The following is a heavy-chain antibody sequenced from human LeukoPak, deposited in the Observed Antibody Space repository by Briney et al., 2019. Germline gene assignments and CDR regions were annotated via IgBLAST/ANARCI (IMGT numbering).Heavy chain of an antibody. Sequence: PGRSLRLSCAASGFTFSSYAMHWVRQAPGKGLDWVSGLYAGGSTYYAGSVTGRFTISRDDSKNTLYLQMTSLRVDDTAIYYCVRGNGNVGGRLDPWGQGAWVTVSS. D-gene: IGHD1-1*01. V-gene: IGHV3-66*01. CDR2: LYAGGST. J-gene: IGHJ5*02. CDR1: GFTFSSYA. CDR3: VRGNGNVGGRLDP.